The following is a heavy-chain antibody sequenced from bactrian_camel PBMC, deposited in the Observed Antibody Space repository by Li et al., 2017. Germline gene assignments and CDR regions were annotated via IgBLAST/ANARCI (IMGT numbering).Heavy chain of an antibody. J-gene: IGHJ6*01. Sequence: HVQLVESGGGSVQAGGSLNLECAVSGFSAERYCTGWFRQVPGKEREGVAVMSWNDEITYADFVRGRFTISRDNAKNTVSLEMNNLTPEDTAVYYCVKDHGGLSWSFGTWGQGTQVTVS. V-gene: IGHV3S60*01. D-gene: IGHD6*01. CDR2: MSWNDEIT. CDR1: GFSAERYC. CDR3: VKDHGGLSWSFGT.